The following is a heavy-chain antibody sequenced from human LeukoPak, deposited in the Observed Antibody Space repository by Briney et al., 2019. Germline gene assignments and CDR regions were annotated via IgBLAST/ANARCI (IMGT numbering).Heavy chain of an antibody. J-gene: IGHJ4*02. CDR3: ARVEVDLGATLFDY. CDR1: GGTFSSYA. CDR2: IIPIFGTA. V-gene: IGHV1-69*05. Sequence: GASVKVSCKASGGTFSSYAISWVRQAPGQGLEWMGGIIPIFGTANYAQKFQGRVTITTDESTSTAYMELSSLRSEDTAVYYCARVEVDLGATLFDYWGQGTLVTVSS. D-gene: IGHD1-26*01.